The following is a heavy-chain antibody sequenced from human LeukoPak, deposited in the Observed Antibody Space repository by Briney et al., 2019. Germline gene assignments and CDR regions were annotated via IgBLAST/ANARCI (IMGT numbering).Heavy chain of an antibody. CDR1: GGSISSYQ. CDR3: ARVMTTLEFDY. V-gene: IGHV4-4*07. D-gene: IGHD4-23*01. CDR2: IYTSGNT. J-gene: IGHJ4*02. Sequence: NPSETLSLTCTVSGGSISSYQWSWIRQPAGKGLEWIGRIYTSGNTNYNPSLKNRVTMSVDTSKNQFSLKPNSVTAADTAVYYCARVMTTLEFDYWGQGTLVTVSS.